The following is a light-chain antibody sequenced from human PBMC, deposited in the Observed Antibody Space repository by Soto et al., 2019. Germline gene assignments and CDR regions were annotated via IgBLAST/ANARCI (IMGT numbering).Light chain of an antibody. V-gene: IGKV3-20*01. Sequence: EVVLTQYTGTLSFSPGERATLSCISSQTVINNYLAWYQQKPGQAPRLRIYGASSRATGIPDRFSGSGSGTDFTLTISRLEPEDFAVYYCQQYGSFPRTFGQGTMVDVK. CDR1: QTVINNY. CDR2: GAS. CDR3: QQYGSFPRT. J-gene: IGKJ1*01.